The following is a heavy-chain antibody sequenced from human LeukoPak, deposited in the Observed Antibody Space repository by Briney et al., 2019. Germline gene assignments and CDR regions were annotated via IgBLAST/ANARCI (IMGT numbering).Heavy chain of an antibody. CDR3: ARHVTSSHI. D-gene: IGHD2-21*02. CDR2: IFYSGST. J-gene: IGHJ3*02. CDR1: GVSISETTYY. V-gene: IGHV4-39*01. Sequence: PSETLSLTCSVSGVSISETTYYWGWIRQPPGKGLEWIGSIFYSGSTYYNPSLKSRVTISVDTSNNQFSLKLSSVTSADTAVYFCARHVTSSHIWGQGTMVTVSS.